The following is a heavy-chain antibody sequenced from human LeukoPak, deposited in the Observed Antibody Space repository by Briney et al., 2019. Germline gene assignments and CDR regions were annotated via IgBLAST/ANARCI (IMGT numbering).Heavy chain of an antibody. CDR2: ISGRGGST. D-gene: IGHD3-9*01. V-gene: IGHV3-23*01. J-gene: IGHJ4*02. Sequence: PGGSLRLSCAASGFTFINYAMSWVRQAPGKGLEWVSGISGRGGSTYYADSVKGRFTISRDNSKNTLYLQMHSLRAEDTAVYYCAKDPLLTGYSDHFDYWGQGTLVTVSS. CDR3: AKDPLLTGYSDHFDY. CDR1: GFTFINYA.